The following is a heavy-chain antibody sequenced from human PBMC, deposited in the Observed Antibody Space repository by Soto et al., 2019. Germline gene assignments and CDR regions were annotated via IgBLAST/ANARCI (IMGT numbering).Heavy chain of an antibody. CDR3: ARGPDDGDYVSPAAYFQH. V-gene: IGHV1-18*01. CDR2: ISAYNGNT. CDR1: GYTFTSYG. D-gene: IGHD4-17*01. J-gene: IGHJ1*01. Sequence: QVQLVQSGAEVKKPGASVKVSCKASGYTFTSYGITWVRQAPGQGLEWMGWISAYNGNTNYAQKLQGRVTMTTDTSTSTAYMELRSLRSDDTAVYYCARGPDDGDYVSPAAYFQHWGQGTLVTVSS.